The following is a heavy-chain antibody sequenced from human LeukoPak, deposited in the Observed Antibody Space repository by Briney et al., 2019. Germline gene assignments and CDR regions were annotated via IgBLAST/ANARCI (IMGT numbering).Heavy chain of an antibody. Sequence: PSETLSLTCTVSGGSISSSSYYWGWIRQPPGKGLEWIGSIYYSGSTYYNPSLKSRVTISVDTSKNQLSLKLSSVTAADTAVYYCASHEGWELPRWDYMDVWGKGTTVTVSS. CDR1: GGSISSSSYY. V-gene: IGHV4-39*01. CDR3: ASHEGWELPRWDYMDV. J-gene: IGHJ6*03. CDR2: IYYSGST. D-gene: IGHD1-26*01.